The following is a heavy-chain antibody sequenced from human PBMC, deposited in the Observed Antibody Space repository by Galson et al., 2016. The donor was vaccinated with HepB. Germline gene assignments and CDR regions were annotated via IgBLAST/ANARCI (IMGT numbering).Heavy chain of an antibody. CDR2: IWYDGSNE. V-gene: IGHV3-33*01. J-gene: IGHJ3*02. CDR1: GFTFSTYA. Sequence: SLRLSCAAFGFTFSTYAMHWVRQAPGKGPEWVAVIWYDGSNEYYSDSVKGRFSISKDNSKNMLNLQMNSLRAEDTAVYYCASEVKEASFDMWGQGTMVTVSS. D-gene: IGHD2-21*01. CDR3: ASEVKEASFDM.